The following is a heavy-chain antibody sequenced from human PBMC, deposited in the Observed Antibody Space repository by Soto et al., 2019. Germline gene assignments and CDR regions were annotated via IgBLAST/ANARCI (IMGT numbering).Heavy chain of an antibody. CDR1: GVTFSSYS. Sequence: QVQLVQSGAEVKKPGSSVKVSCKASGVTFSSYSINWVRQAPGQGLEWMGEIIPIFGTANYAQKSQGRVTITADESTSTAYMELRSLRSEDKAGYYCARDGGRHSGGIDYWGQGTLVTFSS. J-gene: IGHJ4*02. CDR2: IIPIFGTA. V-gene: IGHV1-69*01. D-gene: IGHD1-26*01. CDR3: ARDGGRHSGGIDY.